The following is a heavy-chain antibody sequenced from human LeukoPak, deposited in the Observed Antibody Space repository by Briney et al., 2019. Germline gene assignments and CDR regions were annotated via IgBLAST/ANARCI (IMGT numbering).Heavy chain of an antibody. CDR1: GYTLTELS. Sequence: ASVTVSCKVSGYTLTELSMHWVRQAPGEGLEWGVGFEAEDGEKIYAQKFQGRVTMTEDTSTDTAYMELSSLRSEDTAVYYCATVMGATAFDYWGQGTLVTVSS. V-gene: IGHV1-24*01. CDR3: ATVMGATAFDY. CDR2: FEAEDGEK. J-gene: IGHJ4*02. D-gene: IGHD1-26*01.